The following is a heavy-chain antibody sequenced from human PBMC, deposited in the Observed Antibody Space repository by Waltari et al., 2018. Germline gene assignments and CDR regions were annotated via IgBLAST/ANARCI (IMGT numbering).Heavy chain of an antibody. CDR3: ARYSRKFNDFWSAEGNAFDI. D-gene: IGHD3-3*01. CDR1: GGSIIFYH. J-gene: IGHJ3*02. V-gene: IGHV4-59*01. CDR2: SYYSGST. Sequence: QVQLQESGPGLVKPSETLSLTCTVSGGSIIFYHWSWIRQPPGKGLEWIGYSYYSGSTTYNPALESRVSISIDTSKTHFSLKLTSVTPADTAVYYCARYSRKFNDFWSAEGNAFDIWGQGALVTVSS.